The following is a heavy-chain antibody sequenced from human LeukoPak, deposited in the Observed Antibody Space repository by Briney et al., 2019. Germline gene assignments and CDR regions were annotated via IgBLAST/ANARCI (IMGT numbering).Heavy chain of an antibody. CDR1: GYTFTSYY. CDR3: ARAERVEMATIGS. Sequence: GASVKVSCKASGYTFTSYYMHWVRQAPGQGLEWMGIINPSGGSTTYPQKFQGRVTMTRDMSTSTVYMELSRLTSEDTAVYYCARAERVEMATIGSWGQEPWSPSPQ. V-gene: IGHV1-46*01. CDR2: INPSGGST. D-gene: IGHD5-24*01. J-gene: IGHJ4*01.